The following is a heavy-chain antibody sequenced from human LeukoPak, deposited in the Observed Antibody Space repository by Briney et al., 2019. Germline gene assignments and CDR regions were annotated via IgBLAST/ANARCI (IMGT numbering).Heavy chain of an antibody. CDR1: GFSFTNYW. V-gene: IGHV5-51*01. Sequence: PGESLKISCEGSGFSFTNYWIGWVRQPPGKRLEWMGIIYPGDSDTRYSPSFQGQVTISADKSISTAYLQWSSLKASDTAMYYCARRFGARGESADFDYWGQGTLVTVSS. CDR3: ARRFGARGESADFDY. J-gene: IGHJ4*02. D-gene: IGHD3-10*01. CDR2: IYPGDSDT.